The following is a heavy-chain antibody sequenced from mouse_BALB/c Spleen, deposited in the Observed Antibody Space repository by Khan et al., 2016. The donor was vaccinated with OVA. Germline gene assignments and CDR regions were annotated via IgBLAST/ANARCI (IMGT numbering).Heavy chain of an antibody. CDR3: ARTTRIKY. D-gene: IGHD2-12*01. CDR2: ISYSGIT. V-gene: IGHV3-2*02. Sequence: VKLLLSGPGLVKPSQSLSLTCTVTAYSITSGYVWNWIRQFPGNKLEWMGYISYSGITNYNPSLKSRISITRDTSKNQFFLQLNSMTTEDTATYYCARTTRIKYWGQGTTLTVSS. J-gene: IGHJ2*01. CDR1: AYSITSGYV.